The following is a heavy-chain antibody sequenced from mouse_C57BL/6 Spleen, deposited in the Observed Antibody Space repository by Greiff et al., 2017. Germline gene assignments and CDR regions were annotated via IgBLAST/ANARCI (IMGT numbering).Heavy chain of an antibody. CDR3: ARGVYGSRDWDFDV. Sequence: QVQLQQPGAELVRPGSSVKLSCKASGYTFTSYWMHWVKQRPIQGLEWIGNIDPSDSETHYNQKFKDKATLTVDKSSSTAYMQLSSLTSEDSAVYYCARGVYGSRDWDFDVWGTGTTVTVSS. J-gene: IGHJ1*03. D-gene: IGHD1-1*01. CDR2: IDPSDSET. V-gene: IGHV1-52*01. CDR1: GYTFTSYW.